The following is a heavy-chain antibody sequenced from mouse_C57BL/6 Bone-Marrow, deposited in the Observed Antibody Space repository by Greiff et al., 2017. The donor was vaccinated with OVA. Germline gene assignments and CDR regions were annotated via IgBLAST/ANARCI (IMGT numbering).Heavy chain of an antibody. CDR3: ARHPYGNYSY. V-gene: IGHV5-6*01. D-gene: IGHD2-1*01. CDR1: GFTFSSYG. J-gene: IGHJ2*01. CDR2: ISSGGSYT. Sequence: VQLKESGGDLVKPGGSLKLSCAASGFTFSSYGMSWVRQTPDKRLEWVATISSGGSYTYYPDSVKGRFTISRDNAKNTLYLQMSSLKSEDTAMYYCARHPYGNYSYWGQGTTLTVSS.